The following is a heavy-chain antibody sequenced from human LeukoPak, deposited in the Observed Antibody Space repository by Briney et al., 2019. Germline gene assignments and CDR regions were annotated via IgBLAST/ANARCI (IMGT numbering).Heavy chain of an antibody. D-gene: IGHD7-27*01. CDR3: AKTIWGHS. Sequence: EGSLRLSCAASGFTFSSYDMHWVRQAPGKGLEWVTVISYDGSNKYYGDSVKGRFTISRDNAKNSLYLQMNSLRDEDTAVYYCAKTIWGHSWGQGTLVTVSS. V-gene: IGHV3-30*18. J-gene: IGHJ4*02. CDR1: GFTFSSYD. CDR2: ISYDGSNK.